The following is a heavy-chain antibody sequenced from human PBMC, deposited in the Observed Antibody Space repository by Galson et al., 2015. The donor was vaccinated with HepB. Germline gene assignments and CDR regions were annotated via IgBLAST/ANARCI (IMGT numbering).Heavy chain of an antibody. Sequence: SLRLSCAASGFTFSSYEMNWVRQAPGKGPEWVSYISSSGSTIYYADSVKGRFTISRDNAKNSLYLQMNSLRAEDTAVYYCARGRVVRGVISPVGAFDIWGQGTMVTVSS. D-gene: IGHD3-10*01. V-gene: IGHV3-48*03. CDR1: GFTFSSYE. J-gene: IGHJ3*02. CDR3: ARGRVVRGVISPVGAFDI. CDR2: ISSSGSTI.